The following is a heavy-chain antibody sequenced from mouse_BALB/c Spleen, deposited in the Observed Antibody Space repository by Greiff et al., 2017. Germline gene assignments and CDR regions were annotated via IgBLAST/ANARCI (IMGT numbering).Heavy chain of an antibody. D-gene: IGHD4-1*01. CDR1: GFSLTSYG. CDR2: IWSGGST. J-gene: IGHJ4*01. CDR3: ARRTGTRGYYAMDY. V-gene: IGHV2-2*02. Sequence: VKLKESGPGLVQPSQSLSITCTVSGFSLTSYGVHWVRQSPGKGLEWLGVIWSGGSTDYNAAFISRLSISKDNSKSQVFFKMNSLQANDTAIYYCARRTGTRGYYAMDYWGQGTSVTVSS.